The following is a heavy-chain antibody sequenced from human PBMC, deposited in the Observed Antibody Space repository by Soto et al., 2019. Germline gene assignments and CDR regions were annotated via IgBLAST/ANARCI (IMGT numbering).Heavy chain of an antibody. Sequence: QVQLVQSGAEVKKPGASVKVSCKASGYTFTSYGISWVRQAPGQGLEWMGWISAYNGNTNYAQKLQGRVTMTTDTATSTAYMELRSLRSDDTAVYYCARDWRRKLVVVAGPTDYWGQGTLVTVSS. CDR1: GYTFTSYG. V-gene: IGHV1-18*01. D-gene: IGHD2-15*01. CDR3: ARDWRRKLVVVAGPTDY. J-gene: IGHJ4*02. CDR2: ISAYNGNT.